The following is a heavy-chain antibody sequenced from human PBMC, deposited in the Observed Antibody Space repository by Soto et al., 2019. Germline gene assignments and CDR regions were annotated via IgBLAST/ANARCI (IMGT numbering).Heavy chain of an antibody. Sequence: SETLSLTCTVSGGSISSYYWSWIRQPPGKGLEWIGYIYYSGSTNYNPSLKSRVTISVDTSKNQFSLKLSSVTAADTAVYYCARRVDDVWGSHRYSPYFDYWGQGTLVTVSS. J-gene: IGHJ4*02. CDR2: IYYSGST. V-gene: IGHV4-59*08. CDR3: ARRVDDVWGSHRYSPYFDY. CDR1: GGSISSYY. D-gene: IGHD3-16*02.